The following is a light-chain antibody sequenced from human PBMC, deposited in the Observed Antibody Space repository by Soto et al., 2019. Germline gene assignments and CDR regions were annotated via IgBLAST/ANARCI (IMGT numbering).Light chain of an antibody. CDR2: EVS. J-gene: IGLJ2*01. CDR3: SSYTGGSTL. V-gene: IGLV2-14*01. CDR1: SSDVGGYNY. Sequence: QSALTQPASVSGSPGQSITISCTGTSSDVGGYNYVSWYQQRPGKDPKLMIYEVSNRPSGVSNRFSGSKSGNTASLTISGLQAEDEADYYCSSYTGGSTLFGGGTKLTVL.